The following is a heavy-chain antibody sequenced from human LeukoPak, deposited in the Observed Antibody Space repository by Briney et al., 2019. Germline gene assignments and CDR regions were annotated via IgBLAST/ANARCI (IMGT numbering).Heavy chain of an antibody. D-gene: IGHD3-3*01. J-gene: IGHJ4*02. CDR3: VKAQRGFDDFWSGYDY. V-gene: IGHV3-23*01. CDR1: GFTFSRYF. CDR2: IFAGSGTT. Sequence: GGSLRLSCAASGFTFSRYFLAWARQAPGKGLEWVASIFAGSGTTHYADSVKGRFTISRDNSQNTLYIQMESLRVEDTAVYYCVKAQRGFDDFWSGYDYWGQGTLVTVSS.